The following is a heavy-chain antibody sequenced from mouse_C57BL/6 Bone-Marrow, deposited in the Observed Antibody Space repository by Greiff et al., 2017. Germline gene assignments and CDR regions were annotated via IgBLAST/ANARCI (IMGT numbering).Heavy chain of an antibody. V-gene: IGHV3-6*01. CDR2: ISYDGSN. CDR1: GYSITSGYY. Sequence: EVKLVESGPGLVKPSQSLSLTCSVTGYSITSGYYWNWIRQFPGNKLEWMGYISYDGSNNYNPSLKNRISITRDTSKNQFFLKLNSVTTEDTATYYCARDPHYYGSPYYAMDYWGQGTSVTVSS. J-gene: IGHJ4*01. D-gene: IGHD1-1*01. CDR3: ARDPHYYGSPYYAMDY.